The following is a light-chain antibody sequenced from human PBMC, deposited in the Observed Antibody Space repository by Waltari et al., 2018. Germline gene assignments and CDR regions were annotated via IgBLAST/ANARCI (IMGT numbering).Light chain of an antibody. Sequence: AIQMTRSPSSLSASVGDRVTITCRASQDIRNELAWYQQRPGRAPKLLIYGASSLQSGVPSRFSGSGSGTDFSLTISRLQAEDFATYFCLQDFNYPRTFGQGTKVEIK. J-gene: IGKJ1*01. CDR2: GAS. CDR3: LQDFNYPRT. CDR1: QDIRNE. V-gene: IGKV1-6*01.